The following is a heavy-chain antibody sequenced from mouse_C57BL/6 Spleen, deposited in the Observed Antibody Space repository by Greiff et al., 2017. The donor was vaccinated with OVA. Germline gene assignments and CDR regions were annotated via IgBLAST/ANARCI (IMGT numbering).Heavy chain of an antibody. Sequence: VQLQQPGAELVKPGASVKLSCKASGYTFTSYWMHWVKQRPGQGLEWIGMIHPNSGSTNYNEKFKSKATLTVDKSSSTAYMQLSSLTSEDSAVYYCARSGMDGYYAWFAYWGKGTLVTVSA. V-gene: IGHV1-64*01. CDR3: ARSGMDGYYAWFAY. J-gene: IGHJ3*01. D-gene: IGHD2-3*01. CDR1: GYTFTSYW. CDR2: IHPNSGST.